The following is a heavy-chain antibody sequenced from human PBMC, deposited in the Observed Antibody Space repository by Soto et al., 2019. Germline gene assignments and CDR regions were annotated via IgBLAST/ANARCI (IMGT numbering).Heavy chain of an antibody. CDR3: ASCRAVAGTCYFDY. CDR2: ISGSGGST. Sequence: GGSLRLSCAAAGFTFSSYAMSWVRQAPGKGLEWVSAISGSGGSTYYADSVKGRFTISRDNSKNTLYLRMNSLRAEDTAVYYCASCRAVAGTCYFDYWGQGTLVTVSS. CDR1: GFTFSSYA. V-gene: IGHV3-23*01. J-gene: IGHJ4*02. D-gene: IGHD6-19*01.